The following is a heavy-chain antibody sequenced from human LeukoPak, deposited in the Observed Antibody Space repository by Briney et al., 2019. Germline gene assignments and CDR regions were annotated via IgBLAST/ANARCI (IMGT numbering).Heavy chain of an antibody. CDR3: AKLGQKGIVVVPAAIGAYYYYMDV. V-gene: IGHV3-23*01. D-gene: IGHD2-2*01. CDR2: ISGSGGST. J-gene: IGHJ6*03. CDR1: GFTFSSYA. Sequence: GGSLRLSCAASGFTFSSYAMSWVRQAPGKGLEWVSAISGSGGSTYYADSVKGRFTISRDNSKNTLYLQMNSLRAEDTAVYYCAKLGQKGIVVVPAAIGAYYYYMDVWGKGTTVTVSS.